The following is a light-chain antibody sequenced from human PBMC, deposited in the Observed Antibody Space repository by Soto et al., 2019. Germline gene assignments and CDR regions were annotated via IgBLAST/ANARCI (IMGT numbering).Light chain of an antibody. Sequence: IQMPQSTSSLSASVGDRVTISCRASQGIGNALGWYQQKPGKPPKVLIYGASNLQSGVPSRFSGSGSGTDFTLTISSLQPEDFATYFCLQANSFPRTFGQGTKVDIK. CDR1: QGIGNA. CDR3: LQANSFPRT. V-gene: IGKV1-6*01. CDR2: GAS. J-gene: IGKJ1*01.